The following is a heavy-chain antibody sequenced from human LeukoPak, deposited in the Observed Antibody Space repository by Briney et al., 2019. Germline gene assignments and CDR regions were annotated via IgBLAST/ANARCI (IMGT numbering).Heavy chain of an antibody. V-gene: IGHV1-69*13. D-gene: IGHD4-17*01. Sequence: SVKVSCKASGGTFNYYVISWVRRAPGQGLEWMGGIIPMSGTSKYTQRFQGRVTITADGSTNTAYMELSSLGSDDTAVYYCARGPYGVYSGDYYYYYMDVWGKGTTVTVSS. J-gene: IGHJ6*03. CDR3: ARGPYGVYSGDYYYYYMDV. CDR2: IIPMSGTS. CDR1: GGTFNYYV.